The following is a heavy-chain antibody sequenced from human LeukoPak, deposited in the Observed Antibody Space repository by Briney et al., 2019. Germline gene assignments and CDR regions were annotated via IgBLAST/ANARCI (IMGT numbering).Heavy chain of an antibody. J-gene: IGHJ4*02. Sequence: ASVKVSCKASGYTFTGYYMHWVRQAPGQGLEWMGWINPNSGGTNYAQKFQGRVTMTRDTSISTAYMELSRLRSDDTAVYYCARDPLPYCGGDCYSDYWGQGTLVTVSS. D-gene: IGHD2-21*01. CDR3: ARDPLPYCGGDCYSDY. CDR1: GYTFTGYY. CDR2: INPNSGGT. V-gene: IGHV1-2*02.